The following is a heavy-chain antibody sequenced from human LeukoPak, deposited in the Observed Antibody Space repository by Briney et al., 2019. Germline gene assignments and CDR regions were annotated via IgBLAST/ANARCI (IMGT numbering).Heavy chain of an antibody. CDR2: INPNSGGT. D-gene: IGHD6-13*01. CDR3: ARYEQQLETLDY. J-gene: IGHJ4*02. CDR1: GYTFTGYY. Sequence: ASVKVSCKASGYTFTGYYMHWVRQAPGQGLEWMGWINPNSGGTNYAQKFQGRVTMTRDTSISTAYMELSRLRPDDTAVYYCARYEQQLETLDYWGQGTLVTVSS. V-gene: IGHV1-2*02.